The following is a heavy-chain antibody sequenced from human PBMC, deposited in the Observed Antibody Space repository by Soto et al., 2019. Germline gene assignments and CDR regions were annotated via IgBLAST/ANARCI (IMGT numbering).Heavy chain of an antibody. CDR3: ARDFGGAAAQKLNWFDP. J-gene: IGHJ5*02. CDR1: GGSFRAYS. CDR2: IIPIVDIV. D-gene: IGHD3-16*01. Sequence: QVQLVQSGTEVKKPGSSVKVSCKPSGGSFRAYSISWVRQAPGQRLEWMGRIIPIVDIVKYAQKFQDRVTITADKSTSTAYMELSILRSEDTAVYYCARDFGGAAAQKLNWFDPWGQGTLVIVSP. V-gene: IGHV1-69*08.